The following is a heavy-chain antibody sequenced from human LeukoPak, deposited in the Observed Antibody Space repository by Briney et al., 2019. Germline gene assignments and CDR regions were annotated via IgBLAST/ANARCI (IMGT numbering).Heavy chain of an antibody. CDR3: AREGSPIVATIPFDF. J-gene: IGHJ4*02. D-gene: IGHD5-12*01. Sequence: SVIFSCKASGGTFSSYAISWVRQAPGQGLEWMGWISAYNGNTNYAQKRQGKVTMTTDTSTSTAYMELRSLRSDDTAVYYCAREGSPIVATIPFDFWGQGTLVTVSS. CDR1: GGTFSSYA. CDR2: ISAYNGNT. V-gene: IGHV1-18*01.